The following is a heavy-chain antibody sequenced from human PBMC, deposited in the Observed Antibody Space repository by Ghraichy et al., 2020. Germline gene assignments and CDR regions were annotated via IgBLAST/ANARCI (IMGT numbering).Heavy chain of an antibody. V-gene: IGHV3-74*01. CDR2: INSDGSST. Sequence: ESLNISCAASGFTFSSHWMHWVRQAPGKGLVWVSRINSDGSSTSYADSVKGRFTISRDNAKNTLYLQMNNLRAEDTAVYYCTRAIGLDFDYWGQGTLVTVSS. J-gene: IGHJ4*02. CDR1: GFTFSSHW. D-gene: IGHD3/OR15-3a*01. CDR3: TRAIGLDFDY.